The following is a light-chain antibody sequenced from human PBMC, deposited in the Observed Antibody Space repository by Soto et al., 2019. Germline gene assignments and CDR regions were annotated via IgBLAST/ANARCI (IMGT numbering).Light chain of an antibody. J-gene: IGKJ2*01. Sequence: EIVLTQSPATLSLSPGERATLSCRAGKGFRSNLAWNNQKPGQAPRLSIYDASNRATGIPARFSGSGSGTDFTLTISSLEPEDFAVYYCQQRSNWPLYTFGQGTKLEIK. CDR3: QQRSNWPLYT. V-gene: IGKV3-11*01. CDR2: DAS. CDR1: KGFRSN.